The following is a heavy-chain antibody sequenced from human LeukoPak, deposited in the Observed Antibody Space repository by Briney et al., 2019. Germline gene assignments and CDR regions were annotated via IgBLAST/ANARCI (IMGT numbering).Heavy chain of an antibody. Sequence: SETLSLTCTVSGGSISSYYWGWIRQPPGKGLEWIGSIYYSGSTYYNPSLKSRVTISVDTSKNQFSLKLSSVTAADTAVYYCASWKTVNQDYFDYWGQGTLVTVSS. D-gene: IGHD4-17*01. CDR3: ASWKTVNQDYFDY. J-gene: IGHJ4*02. CDR1: GGSISSYY. V-gene: IGHV4-39*01. CDR2: IYYSGST.